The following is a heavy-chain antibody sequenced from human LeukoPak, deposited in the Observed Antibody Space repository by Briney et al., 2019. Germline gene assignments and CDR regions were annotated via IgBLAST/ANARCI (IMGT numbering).Heavy chain of an antibody. CDR1: GYTFTSYY. D-gene: IGHD1-1*01. CDR2: INPSGGST. J-gene: IGHJ4*02. V-gene: IGHV1-46*01. CDR3: ARDLVDWTLDY. Sequence: ASVKVSCKASGYTFTSYYMHWVRQAPGQGLEWMGLINPSGGSTSYAQKFQGRVTMTRDTSTSTVYMELSSLRSEDTAVYYCARDLVDWTLDYWGQGTLVTVSS.